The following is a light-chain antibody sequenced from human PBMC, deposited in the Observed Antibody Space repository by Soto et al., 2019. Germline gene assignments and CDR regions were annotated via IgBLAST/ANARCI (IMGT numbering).Light chain of an antibody. Sequence: ETVMTQSPGTLSLSPGERATLSCRASQSVSSGYLAWYQQKPGQAPRLLIFGASNRATGIPDRFTGSGSGTDFTLPISRLEPEDVAVYYCQQYGISQNTFGQGTKLEIK. J-gene: IGKJ2*01. CDR3: QQYGISQNT. CDR2: GAS. CDR1: QSVSSGY. V-gene: IGKV3-20*01.